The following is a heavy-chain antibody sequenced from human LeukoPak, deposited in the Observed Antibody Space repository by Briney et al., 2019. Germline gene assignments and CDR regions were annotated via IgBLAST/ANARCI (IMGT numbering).Heavy chain of an antibody. V-gene: IGHV4-34*01. D-gene: IGHD2-15*01. Sequence: SETLSLTCTVYGGSFSGYYWSWIRQPPGKGLEWIGEINHSGSTNYNPSLKSRVTISVDTSKNQFSLKLSSVTAADTAVYYCARGRVVVVVEYYYYYGMDVWGQGTTVTVSS. CDR2: INHSGST. CDR3: ARGRVVVVVEYYYYYGMDV. J-gene: IGHJ6*02. CDR1: GGSFSGYY.